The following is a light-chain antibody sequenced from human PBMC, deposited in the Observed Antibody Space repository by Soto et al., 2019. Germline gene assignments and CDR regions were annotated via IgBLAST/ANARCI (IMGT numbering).Light chain of an antibody. V-gene: IGKV3-11*01. CDR1: QSISGY. CDR3: QQRGNWPLT. J-gene: IGKJ2*01. CDR2: DAS. Sequence: EIILTQSPATLSLSPGERATLSCRASQSISGYLAWYQQRPGQSPRLLIYDASNRATGIPARFNGSGSGTGFTLTISSLEPEDFAVYYCQQRGNWPLTFGQGTKLEIK.